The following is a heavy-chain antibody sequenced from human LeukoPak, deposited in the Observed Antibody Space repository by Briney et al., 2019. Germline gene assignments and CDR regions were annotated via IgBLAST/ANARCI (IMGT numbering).Heavy chain of an antibody. V-gene: IGHV4-4*02. J-gene: IGHJ4*02. CDR3: ARESGAFCPFGF. Sequence: SGTLSLTCAVSGGSILTTNWWSWVRPPPGKGLEWIGEVHLSGASNYNPSLKSRVSMSIDISKNQLSLKLTSVTAADTAIYYCARESGAFCPFGFWGQGTLVTVSS. D-gene: IGHD1-26*01. CDR1: GGSILTTNW. CDR2: VHLSGAS.